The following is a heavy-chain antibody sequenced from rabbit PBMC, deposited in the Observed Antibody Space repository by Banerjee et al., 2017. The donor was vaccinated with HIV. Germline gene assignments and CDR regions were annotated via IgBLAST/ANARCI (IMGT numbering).Heavy chain of an antibody. CDR1: GFDFSSYYM. Sequence: QEQLEESGGGLVTPGRTLTLSCTASGFDFSSYYMSWVRQAPGKGLEWIACIYSGSSGNTVYASWAKGRFTISKTSSTTVTLQMTSLTAADTATYLCARDLAGVIGWNFNLWGPGTLVTVS. CDR2: IYSGSSGNT. V-gene: IGHV1S45*01. J-gene: IGHJ4*01. CDR3: ARDLAGVIGWNFNL. D-gene: IGHD4-1*01.